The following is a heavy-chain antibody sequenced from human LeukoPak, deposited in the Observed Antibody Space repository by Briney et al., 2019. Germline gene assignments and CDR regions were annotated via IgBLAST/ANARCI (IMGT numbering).Heavy chain of an antibody. J-gene: IGHJ4*02. CDR2: IYYKGST. CDR1: GGSISSYY. V-gene: IGHV4-59*01. Sequence: PSETLSLTCTVSGGSISSYYWSWIRQPPGKGLEWIGYIYYKGSTNYNPSLKSRVTISVDTSKNQFSLRLSSVTTADTAVYYCAGASVWAATRAAAGNDYWGQGTLVTVSS. CDR3: AGASVWAATRAAAGNDY. D-gene: IGHD6-13*01.